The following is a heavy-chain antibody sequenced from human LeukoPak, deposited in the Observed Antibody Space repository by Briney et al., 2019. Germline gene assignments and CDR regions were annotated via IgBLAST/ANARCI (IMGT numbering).Heavy chain of an antibody. D-gene: IGHD6-13*01. CDR2: ITNSGGNT. V-gene: IGHV3-23*01. CDR3: AHISSSWPNY. J-gene: IGHJ4*02. CDR1: GFTFNSYA. Sequence: PGGSLRLSCAASGFTFNSYAMSWVRQAPGKGLEWVSGITNSGGNTYYADSVKGRFTISRDNSKSTLYLQMNSLRAEDTAVYYCAHISSSWPNYWGQGTLVTVSS.